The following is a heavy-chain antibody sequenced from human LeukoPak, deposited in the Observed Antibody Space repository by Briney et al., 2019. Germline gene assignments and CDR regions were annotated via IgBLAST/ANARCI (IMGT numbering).Heavy chain of an antibody. D-gene: IGHD4-4*01. CDR2: IYHSGST. CDR3: ARYSNYGDYLDY. V-gene: IGHV4-30-2*01. J-gene: IGHJ4*02. Sequence: SETLSLTCAVSGGSISSGGYSWSWIRQPPGKGLEWIGYIYHSGSTYYSPSLKSRVTISVDRSKNQFSLKLSSVTATDTAVYYCARYSNYGDYLDYWGQGTLVTVSS. CDR1: GGSISSGGYS.